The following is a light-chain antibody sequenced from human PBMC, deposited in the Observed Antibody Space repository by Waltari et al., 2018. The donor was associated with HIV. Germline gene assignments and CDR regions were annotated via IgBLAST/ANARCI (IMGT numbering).Light chain of an antibody. CDR3: QQYYSTPPLT. Sequence: DIQMTQSPSSLSASVGDRVTITCLASQGISNSLAWYQQKPGKAPKLLFYAASRLESGVPSRFSGSGSGTDYTLTISSLQPEDFATYYCQQYYSTPPLTFGGGTKVEIK. J-gene: IGKJ4*01. V-gene: IGKV1-NL1*01. CDR2: AAS. CDR1: QGISNS.